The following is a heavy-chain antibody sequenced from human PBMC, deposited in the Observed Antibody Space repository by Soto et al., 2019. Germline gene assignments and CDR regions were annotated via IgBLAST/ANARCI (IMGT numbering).Heavy chain of an antibody. CDR2: ISYDGSNK. CDR3: AKDIKGPTVVGYYYYYGMDV. J-gene: IGHJ6*02. V-gene: IGHV3-30*18. Sequence: QVQLVESGGGVVQPGRSLRLSCAASGFTFSSYGIHWVRQAPGKGLEWVAVISYDGSNKYYADSVKGRFTISRDNSKNTLYLQMNSLRAEDTAVYYCAKDIKGPTVVGYYYYYGMDVWGQGTTVTVSS. CDR1: GFTFSSYG. D-gene: IGHD4-4*01.